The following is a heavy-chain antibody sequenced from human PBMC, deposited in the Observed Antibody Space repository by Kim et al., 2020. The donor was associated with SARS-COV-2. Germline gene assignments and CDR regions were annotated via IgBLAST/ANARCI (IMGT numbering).Heavy chain of an antibody. CDR1: GGSISSSSYY. Sequence: SETLSLTCTVSGGSISSSSYYWGWIRQPPGKGLEWIGSIYYSGSTYYNPSLKSRVTISVDTSKNQFSLKLSSVTAADTAVYYCAGRVGIWFGEIGWFDPWGQGTLVTVSS. J-gene: IGHJ5*02. D-gene: IGHD3-10*01. CDR3: AGRVGIWFGEIGWFDP. V-gene: IGHV4-39*01. CDR2: IYYSGST.